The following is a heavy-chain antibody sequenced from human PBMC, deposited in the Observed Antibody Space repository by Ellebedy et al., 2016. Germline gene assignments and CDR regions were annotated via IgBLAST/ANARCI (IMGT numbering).Heavy chain of an antibody. CDR3: AKWNGDWNAYDV. V-gene: IGHV4-61*08. Sequence: SETLSLTCTVSGGSISNVGHYWSWIRQHPGKGLEWIGYIYYNGNTYYSPSLKSRVTMSVDTSKSQFSLGLTSVTAADTAVYYCAKWNGDWNAYDVWGQGTMVTVSS. J-gene: IGHJ3*01. CDR2: IYYNGNT. CDR1: GGSISNVGHY. D-gene: IGHD1-1*01.